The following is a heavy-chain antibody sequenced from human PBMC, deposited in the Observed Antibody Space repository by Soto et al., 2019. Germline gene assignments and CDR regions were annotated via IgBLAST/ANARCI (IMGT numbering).Heavy chain of an antibody. CDR3: ASRKSYYASGTDH. V-gene: IGHV4-30-4*01. CDR2: IYYSGTT. D-gene: IGHD3-10*01. J-gene: IGHJ4*02. CDR1: GDSINSADYY. Sequence: PSETLSLTCTVSGDSINSADYYWNWIRQTPGKGLERIGHIYYSGTTDYNPSLKSRVTISLDTSKNQFTLRLNSVTAADTAIYYCASRKSYYASGTDHWGQGTLVTVSS.